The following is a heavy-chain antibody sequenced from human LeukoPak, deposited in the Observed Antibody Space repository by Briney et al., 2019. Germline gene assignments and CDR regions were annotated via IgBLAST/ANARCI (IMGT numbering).Heavy chain of an antibody. V-gene: IGHV1-69*13. CDR2: IIPIFGTA. D-gene: IGHD3-10*01. J-gene: IGHJ3*02. Sequence: GASVKVSCKASGGTFSSYAISWVRQAPGQGLEWMGGIIPIFGTANYAQKFQGRVTITADESTSTAYMELSSLRSEDTAVYYCARVLWFGELSGAFDIWGQGTMVTVSS. CDR1: GGTFSSYA. CDR3: ARVLWFGELSGAFDI.